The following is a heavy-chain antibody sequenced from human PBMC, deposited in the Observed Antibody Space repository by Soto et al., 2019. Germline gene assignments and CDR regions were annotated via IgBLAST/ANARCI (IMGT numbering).Heavy chain of an antibody. J-gene: IGHJ4*02. CDR2: INAGNGNT. Sequence: QVQLVQSGAEVKKPGASVKVSCKASGYTFTSYAMHWVRQAPGQRLEWMGWINAGNGNTKYSQKFQGRVTITRDTPGSTAYRELSSLRSKDTAVYYCARGSGLTYFDYWGQGTLVTVSS. CDR1: GYTFTSYA. CDR3: ARGSGLTYFDY. D-gene: IGHD3-10*01. V-gene: IGHV1-3*01.